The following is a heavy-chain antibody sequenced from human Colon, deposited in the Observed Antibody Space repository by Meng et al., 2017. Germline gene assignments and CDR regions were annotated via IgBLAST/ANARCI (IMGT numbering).Heavy chain of an antibody. D-gene: IGHD3-16*01. Sequence: EVRLLESGGGLVKPGGSLRLPCVGSGFSFNNYGMSWVRQVVGKGLEWVSGISNSGGAQYYSDSVKGRFTISRDNSKNTVYLQMNSLRADDTAVYYCAKDSFTNYESDSWGQGTLVTVSS. CDR3: AKDSFTNYESDS. V-gene: IGHV3-23*01. J-gene: IGHJ5*02. CDR1: GFSFNNYG. CDR2: ISNSGGAQ.